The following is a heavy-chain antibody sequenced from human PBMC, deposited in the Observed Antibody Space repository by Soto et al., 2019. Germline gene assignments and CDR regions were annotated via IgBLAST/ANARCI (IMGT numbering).Heavy chain of an antibody. J-gene: IGHJ4*02. CDR3: ASSMGGRDF. CDR1: GVSFSGYC. Sequence: PSETLSLTCAVSGVSFSGYCWIWIRQPPGKGLGWIGEITPSGRTNFSPSLKSRLTIAKDTSKNHLSLNLSSVTAADTAVYYCASSMGGRDFWGQGTLVAVSS. CDR2: ITPSGRT. V-gene: IGHV4-34*01.